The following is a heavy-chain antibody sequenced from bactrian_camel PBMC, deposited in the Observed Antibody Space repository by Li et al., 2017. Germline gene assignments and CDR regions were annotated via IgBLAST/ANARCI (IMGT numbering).Heavy chain of an antibody. D-gene: IGHD1*01. J-gene: IGHJ6*01. V-gene: IGHV3S31*01. CDR3: TARYEFGLGACSGVGGLGF. Sequence: DVQLVESGGGSVQAGGSLRLSCVVSGYSPKTFCMGWFRQAPGREREGVADISGGGGGTDYADSVKGRFTISKDNRKNILYLQMNSLTPGDTAMYYCTARYEFGLGACSGVGGLGFWGQGTQVTVS. CDR2: ISGGGGGT. CDR1: GYSPKTFC.